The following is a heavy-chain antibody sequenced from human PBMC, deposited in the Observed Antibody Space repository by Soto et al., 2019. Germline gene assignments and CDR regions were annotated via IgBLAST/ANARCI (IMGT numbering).Heavy chain of an antibody. J-gene: IGHJ5*02. CDR2: ISSSSSYI. CDR3: ATEAVAGSGSFDP. Sequence: GGPLSLSCAAAGFTFITYIMNWVRQAPGKGLEWVSSISSSSSYIYYEDSVKGRFTISRDSAKNSLYLQMNSLRAEDTAVYYCATEAVAGSGSFDPWGQGTLVTVSS. D-gene: IGHD6-19*01. CDR1: GFTFITYI. V-gene: IGHV3-21*01.